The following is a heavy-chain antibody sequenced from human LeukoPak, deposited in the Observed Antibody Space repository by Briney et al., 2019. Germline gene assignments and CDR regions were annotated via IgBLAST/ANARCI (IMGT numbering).Heavy chain of an antibody. D-gene: IGHD1-1*01. CDR2: IYYSGST. Sequence: SETLSLTCTVSGGSISSSSYYWAWIRQPPGKGLEWIGSIYYSGSTYYNPSLKSRITISVDTSKSQFSLKLSSVTAADTAVYYCAGRKWNDPKSAFDIWGQGTMVTVSS. J-gene: IGHJ3*02. CDR3: AGRKWNDPKSAFDI. V-gene: IGHV4-39*01. CDR1: GGSISSSSYY.